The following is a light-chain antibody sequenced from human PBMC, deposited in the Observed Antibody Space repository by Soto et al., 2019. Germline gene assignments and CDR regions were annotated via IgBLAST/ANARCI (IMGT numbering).Light chain of an antibody. Sequence: SVLTQSPGTLSLSPGEGATLSCRTSQSISSTYLAWYQQRPGQAPRLLIYAASSRATGIPDRFSGSGSGTDFPLTISRREPEDFAVYYCQQYFGSLYTFGQGTKLEIK. CDR2: AAS. CDR3: QQYFGSLYT. V-gene: IGKV3-20*01. CDR1: QSISSTY. J-gene: IGKJ2*01.